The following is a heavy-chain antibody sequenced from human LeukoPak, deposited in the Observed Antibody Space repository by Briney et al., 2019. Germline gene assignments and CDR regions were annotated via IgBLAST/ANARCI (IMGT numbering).Heavy chain of an antibody. Sequence: GGSLRLSCAASGFTFSSYGMHWVRQAPGKGLEWVAVISYDGSNKYYADSVKGQFTISRDNSKNTLYLQMNSLRAEDTAVYYCAKDRFYQWLVTSYYFDYWGQGTLVTVSS. CDR1: GFTFSSYG. CDR3: AKDRFYQWLVTSYYFDY. J-gene: IGHJ4*02. V-gene: IGHV3-30*18. D-gene: IGHD6-19*01. CDR2: ISYDGSNK.